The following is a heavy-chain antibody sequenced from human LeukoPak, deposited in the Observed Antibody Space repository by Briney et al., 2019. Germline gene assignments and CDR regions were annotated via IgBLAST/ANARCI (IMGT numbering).Heavy chain of an antibody. CDR1: GYTFANYG. D-gene: IGHD6-13*01. Sequence: ASVTVSCKASGYTFANYGVSWVRQAPRQGLEGMGWISAYNCNTNYAQKLQGRVTLTTDTSTSTAYMELRSLRSDDTAIYYCARDTNELVVDYYYFYMDVWGKGTTVTVSS. V-gene: IGHV1-18*01. CDR3: ARDTNELVVDYYYFYMDV. J-gene: IGHJ6*03. CDR2: ISAYNCNT.